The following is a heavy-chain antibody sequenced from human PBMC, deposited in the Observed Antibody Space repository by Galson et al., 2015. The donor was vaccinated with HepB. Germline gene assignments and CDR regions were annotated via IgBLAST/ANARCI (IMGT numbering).Heavy chain of an antibody. D-gene: IGHD3-22*01. CDR2: ISSNGGST. CDR3: VKDHSSGYFLYFDY. J-gene: IGHJ4*02. Sequence: SLRLSCAASGFTFSSYAMHWVRQAPGKGLEYVSAISSNGGSTYYADSVKGRFTISRDNSKNTLYLQMSSLRAEDTAVYYCVKDHSSGYFLYFDYWGQGTLVTVSS. CDR1: GFTFSSYA. V-gene: IGHV3-64D*06.